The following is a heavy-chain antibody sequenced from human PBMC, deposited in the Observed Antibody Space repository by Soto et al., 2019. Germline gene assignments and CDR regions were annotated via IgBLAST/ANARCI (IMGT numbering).Heavy chain of an antibody. CDR2: IYPSDSDT. J-gene: IGHJ4*02. CDR1: GDSFTRYW. Sequence: PWESLTISCTGSGDSFTRYWIGWVRQMPGKGLEWMGIIYPSDSDTRYSPSFQGQVTISADNSTTTAYLQLRSLMASDTAIYYCARAVTGTIHPHCFDFWGQGTLVTVSS. V-gene: IGHV5-51*01. D-gene: IGHD1-7*01. CDR3: ARAVTGTIHPHCFDF.